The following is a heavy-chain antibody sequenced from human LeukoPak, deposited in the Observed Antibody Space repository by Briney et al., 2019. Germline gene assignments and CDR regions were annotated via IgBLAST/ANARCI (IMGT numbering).Heavy chain of an antibody. J-gene: IGHJ3*02. D-gene: IGHD2-15*01. CDR2: IYYSGST. CDR3: ARGYCSGDSCYNAFDI. V-gene: IGHV4-59*01. CDR1: GGSISSYY. Sequence: SETLSLTCTVSGGSISSYYWSWIRQPPGKGLEWIGYIYYSGSTNYNPSLKSRVTISVDTSKNQFSLKLSSVSAADTAVYYCARGYCSGDSCYNAFDIWGQGTMVTVSP.